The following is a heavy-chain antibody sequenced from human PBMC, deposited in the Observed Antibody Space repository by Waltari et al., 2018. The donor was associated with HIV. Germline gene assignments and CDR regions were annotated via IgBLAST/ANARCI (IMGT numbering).Heavy chain of an antibody. D-gene: IGHD6-13*01. J-gene: IGHJ2*01. V-gene: IGHV1-8*01. CDR3: ARISSSWPDWYFDL. CDR1: GYTFPSYD. CDR2: MNPNSGNT. Sequence: QVQLVQSGAEVKKPGASVKVSCKASGYTFPSYDINWVRQATGQGLEWMGWMNPNSGNTGYAQKFQGRVTMTRNTSISTAYMELSSLRSEDTAVYYCARISSSWPDWYFDLWGRGTLVTVSS.